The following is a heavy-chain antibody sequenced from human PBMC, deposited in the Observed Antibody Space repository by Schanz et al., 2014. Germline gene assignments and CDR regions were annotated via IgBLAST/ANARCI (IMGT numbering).Heavy chain of an antibody. CDR2: ISNDGSIK. CDR1: GFIFSSYG. D-gene: IGHD5-12*01. V-gene: IGHV3-30*06. Sequence: QVQLVESGGGVVQPGGSLRLSCAASGFIFSSYGLHWVRQAPGKGLEWVALISNDGSIKYYADSVEGRFTISRDNSRNTLYLQMNSLRTEDTAVYYCASPSGYSDYGTYFDFWGQGTLVTVSS. J-gene: IGHJ4*02. CDR3: ASPSGYSDYGTYFDF.